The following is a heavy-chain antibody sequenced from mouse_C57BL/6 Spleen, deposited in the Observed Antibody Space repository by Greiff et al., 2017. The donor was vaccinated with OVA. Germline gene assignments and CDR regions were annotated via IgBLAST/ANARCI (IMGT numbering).Heavy chain of an antibody. V-gene: IGHV5-4*01. CDR1: GFTFSSYA. CDR2: ISDGGSYT. D-gene: IGHD1-1*02. J-gene: IGHJ2*01. Sequence: EVKLMESGGGLVKPGGSLKLSCAASGFTFSSYAMSWVRQTPEKRLEWVATISDGGSYTYYPDNVKGRFTISRDNAKNNLYLQMSHLKSEDTAMYYCAREVGYYFDYWGQGTTLTVSS. CDR3: AREVGYYFDY.